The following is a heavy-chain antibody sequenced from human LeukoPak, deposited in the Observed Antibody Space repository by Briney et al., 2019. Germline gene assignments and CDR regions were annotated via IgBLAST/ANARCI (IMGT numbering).Heavy chain of an antibody. V-gene: IGHV1-18*01. Sequence: ASVKVSCKASGCTFTSYGISWVRQAPGQGLEWMGWISAYNGNTNYAQKLQGRVTMTTDTSTSTAYMELRSLRSDDTAVYYCAREGSGWYNYYYYGMDVWGQGTTVTVSS. CDR3: AREGSGWYNYYYYGMDV. J-gene: IGHJ6*02. CDR1: GCTFTSYG. CDR2: ISAYNGNT. D-gene: IGHD6-19*01.